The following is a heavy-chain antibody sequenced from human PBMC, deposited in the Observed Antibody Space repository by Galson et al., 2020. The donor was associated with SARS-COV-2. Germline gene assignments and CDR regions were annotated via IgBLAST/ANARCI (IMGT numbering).Heavy chain of an antibody. J-gene: IGHJ4*02. Sequence: ASVKVSCKASGYTFTSYGISWVRQAPGQGLEWMGWINAYNGKTIYAHKLQARVTMTTDTSTSTAYMELRSLRSDDTAMYYCARVYNYYDSSGYLYYFDYWGQGTLVTVSS. V-gene: IGHV1-18*01. CDR1: GYTFTSYG. CDR2: INAYNGKT. D-gene: IGHD3-22*01. CDR3: ARVYNYYDSSGYLYYFDY.